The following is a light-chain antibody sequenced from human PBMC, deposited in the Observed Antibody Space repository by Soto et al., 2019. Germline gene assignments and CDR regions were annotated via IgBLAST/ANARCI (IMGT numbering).Light chain of an antibody. CDR3: QQGSSFPWT. CDR2: AAS. CDR1: QGSNNW. J-gene: IGKJ1*01. Sequence: DIQMTQSPSSVSASVGDRVTITCGASQGSNNWLAWYQKIPGKSAKLLISAASSLQSGVPSRFSGSGSGTEFTLTISILQPEDFATYFCQQGSSFPWTFGQVTKVEIK. V-gene: IGKV1-12*01.